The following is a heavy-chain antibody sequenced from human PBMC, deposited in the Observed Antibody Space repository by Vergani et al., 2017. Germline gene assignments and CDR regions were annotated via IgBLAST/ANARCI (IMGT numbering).Heavy chain of an antibody. D-gene: IGHD5-18*01. V-gene: IGHV3-23*04. J-gene: IGHJ3*02. CDR3: AKGQGYSYGSNAFDI. Sequence: EVQLVESGGGLVQPGRSLRLSCAASGFTFDDYAMHWVRQAPGKGLEWVSGISGSGGSTYYADSVKGRFTISRDNSKNTLYLQMNSLRAEDTAVYYCAKGQGYSYGSNAFDIWGQGTMVTVSS. CDR1: GFTFDDYA. CDR2: ISGSGGST.